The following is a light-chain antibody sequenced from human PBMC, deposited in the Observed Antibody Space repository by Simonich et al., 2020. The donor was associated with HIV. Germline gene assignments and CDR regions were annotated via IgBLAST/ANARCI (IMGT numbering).Light chain of an antibody. Sequence: DIQMTQSPSTLSASVGDRVNITCRASKSISSWLAWYQQKPGKAPKLLIYKASSLESGVPSRFSGSGSGTEFTLTISSLQPDDFATYYCQQYNSYSLTFGGGTKVEIK. V-gene: IGKV1-5*03. CDR3: QQYNSYSLT. CDR1: KSISSW. J-gene: IGKJ4*01. CDR2: KAS.